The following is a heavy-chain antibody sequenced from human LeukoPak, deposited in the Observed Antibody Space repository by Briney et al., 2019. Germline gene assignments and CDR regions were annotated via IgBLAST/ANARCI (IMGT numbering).Heavy chain of an antibody. V-gene: IGHV4-61*02. CDR1: GGSISSGSYY. CDR3: ARERSGWLY. D-gene: IGHD6-19*01. CDR2: IYTSGST. J-gene: IGHJ4*02. Sequence: SETLSLTCTVSGGSISSGSYYWSWIRQPAGKGLEWIGRIYTSGSTNYNPSLKSRVTISVDTSKNQFSLKLSSVTAADTAVYYCARERSGWLYWGQGTLVTVSS.